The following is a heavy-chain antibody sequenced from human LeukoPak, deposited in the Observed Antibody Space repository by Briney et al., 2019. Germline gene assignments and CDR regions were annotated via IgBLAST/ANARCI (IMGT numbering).Heavy chain of an antibody. CDR2: ISGSGGST. D-gene: IGHD3-3*01. CDR3: AKGTYDDFWSDYYGY. Sequence: GGSLRLSCAASGFTFSSYAMSWVRQAPGKGLEWVSAISGSGGSTYYADSVKGRFTISRDNSKNTLYLQMNSLRAEDTAVYYCAKGTYDDFWSDYYGYWGQGTLVTVSS. CDR1: GFTFSSYA. V-gene: IGHV3-23*01. J-gene: IGHJ4*02.